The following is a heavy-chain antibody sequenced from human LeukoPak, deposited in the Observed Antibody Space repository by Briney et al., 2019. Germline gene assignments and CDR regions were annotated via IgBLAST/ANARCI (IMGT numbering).Heavy chain of an antibody. Sequence: SETLSLTCSVSGASISSSSSYWGWIRQPPGKGLEWIGSIYYGGSTYYNPSLESRVTISVDTSKNQFSLKLSSVTAADTAVYYCATSKYSGSYWGQGTLVTVSS. D-gene: IGHD1-26*01. V-gene: IGHV4-39*01. CDR2: IYYGGST. CDR3: ATSKYSGSY. CDR1: GASISSSSSY. J-gene: IGHJ4*02.